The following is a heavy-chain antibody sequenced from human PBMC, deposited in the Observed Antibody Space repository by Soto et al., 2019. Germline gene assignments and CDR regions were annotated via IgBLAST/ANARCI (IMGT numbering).Heavy chain of an antibody. CDR1: GGSISSYY. J-gene: IGHJ4*02. CDR3: ARGPSGDKVDY. D-gene: IGHD7-27*01. Sequence: SETLSLTCTVSGGSISSYYWNWIRQPPGKGLEWIGYIYYSGSTNYNPSLKSRVTISVDTSKNQFSLKLSSVSAADTAVYYCARGPSGDKVDYWGQGTLVTVSS. CDR2: IYYSGST. V-gene: IGHV4-59*12.